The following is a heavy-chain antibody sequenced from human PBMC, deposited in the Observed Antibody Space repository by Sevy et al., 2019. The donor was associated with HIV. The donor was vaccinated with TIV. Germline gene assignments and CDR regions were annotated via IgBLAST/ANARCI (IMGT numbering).Heavy chain of an antibody. CDR3: AKRGAVPIFGVFTPFHS. CDR1: GFTFSSYA. Sequence: GGSLRLSCAASGFTFSSYAMSWVRQAPGKGLEWVSAMLGTGGDTYYADSVKGRFTISRDNSKNTLYLQMNNLRAEDTAVYYCAKRGAVPIFGVFTPFHSWGQGTLVTVSS. V-gene: IGHV3-23*01. D-gene: IGHD3-3*01. J-gene: IGHJ4*02. CDR2: MLGTGGDT.